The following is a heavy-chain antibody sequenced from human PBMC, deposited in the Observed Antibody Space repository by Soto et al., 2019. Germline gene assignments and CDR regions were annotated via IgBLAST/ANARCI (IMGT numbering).Heavy chain of an antibody. CDR1: SGSISRSYYY. D-gene: IGHD3-10*01. CDR3: ARHTAGSLAHFGMDV. V-gene: IGHV4-39*01. CDR2: IYYSGST. Sequence: QVQLQESGPGLVKPSETLSLPCTVSSGSISRSYYYWGWIRQPPGKGLEWIGSIYYSGSTYYNPSLKSRVTMSVDTSKNQFSLNLNSVTAADTAVYYCARHTAGSLAHFGMDVWGQGTTVTVSS. J-gene: IGHJ6*02.